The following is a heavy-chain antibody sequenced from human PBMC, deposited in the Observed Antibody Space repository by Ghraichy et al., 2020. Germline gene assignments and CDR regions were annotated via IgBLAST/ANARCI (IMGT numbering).Heavy chain of an antibody. V-gene: IGHV3-48*02. J-gene: IGHJ4*02. D-gene: IGHD3-22*01. CDR2: ISGRSSSI. CDR1: GFIFSDYS. Sequence: GESLNISCAVSGFIFSDYSMNWVRQAPGKGLEWVSYISGRSSSIYYADSVKGRFTISKDNAKSSLYLQMNSLRDEDTAVYYCARDLYDSGSFYSDLDYWGQGTMVTVSS. CDR3: ARDLYDSGSFYSDLDY.